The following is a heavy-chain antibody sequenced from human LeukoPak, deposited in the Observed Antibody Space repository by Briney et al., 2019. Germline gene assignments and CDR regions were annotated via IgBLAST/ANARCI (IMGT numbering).Heavy chain of an antibody. CDR3: IPSATDY. J-gene: IGHJ4*02. D-gene: IGHD1-26*01. V-gene: IGHV3-21*01. Sequence: GGSLRLSCAASGFTFSNYRMNWVRQAPGKGLDWVAPINGGTTYIYYSESVKGRFIISRDNAKNSLYLQMNSLRVEDTGVYYCIPSATDYWGQGTLVTVPS. CDR1: GFTFSNYR. CDR2: INGGTTYI.